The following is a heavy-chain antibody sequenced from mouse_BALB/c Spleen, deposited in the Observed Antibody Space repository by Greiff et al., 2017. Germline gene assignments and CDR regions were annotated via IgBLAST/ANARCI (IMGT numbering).Heavy chain of an antibody. J-gene: IGHJ4*01. Sequence: QVQLKQSGPGLVQPSQSLSITCTVSGFSLTSYGVHWVRQSPGKGLEWLGVIWSGGSTDYNAAFISRLSISKDNSKSQVFFKMNSLQADDTAIYYCARNSPIYYYGSSYDCYAMDYWGQGTSVTVSS. CDR1: GFSLTSYG. D-gene: IGHD1-1*01. V-gene: IGHV2-4-1*01. CDR2: IWSGGST. CDR3: ARNSPIYYYGSSYDCYAMDY.